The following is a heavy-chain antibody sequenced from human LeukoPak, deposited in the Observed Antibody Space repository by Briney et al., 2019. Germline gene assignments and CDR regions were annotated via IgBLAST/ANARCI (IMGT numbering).Heavy chain of an antibody. Sequence: GGSLRLSCAASGLTVSSSYMNWVRQAPGKGLEWVSVIYSGGSTYYADSVKGRFTISRDNSKNTLDLQMNSLRAEDTAVYYCARGRQYSSGWYYFDYWGQGTLVTVSS. CDR2: IYSGGST. J-gene: IGHJ4*02. V-gene: IGHV3-66*01. D-gene: IGHD6-19*01. CDR3: ARGRQYSSGWYYFDY. CDR1: GLTVSSSY.